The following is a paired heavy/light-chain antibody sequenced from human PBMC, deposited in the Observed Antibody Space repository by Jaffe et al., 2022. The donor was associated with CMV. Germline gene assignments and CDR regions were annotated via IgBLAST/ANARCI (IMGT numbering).Light chain of an antibody. Sequence: DIQMTQSPSTLSASVGDRVTITCRASQSISSWLAWYQQKPGKAPKLLIYKASSLESGVPSRFSGSGSGTEFTLTISSLQPDDFATYYCQQYHSYPWTFGQGTKVEIK. V-gene: IGKV1-5*03. CDR2: KAS. J-gene: IGKJ1*01. CDR3: QQYHSYPWT. CDR1: QSISSW.
Heavy chain of an antibody. CDR2: IKQDGSEK. D-gene: IGHD3-10*01. V-gene: IGHV3-7*01. CDR3: ARNRVAPPDF. CDR1: GFAISSYW. Sequence: EVQLVESGGGLVQPGGSLRLSCAASGFAISSYWMSWVRQAPGKGLEWVANIKQDGSEKYCLDSVKGRCTISRDNAKNSLYLQMNSLRLEDTAVYYCARNRVAPPDFWGQGTLVTVSS. J-gene: IGHJ4*02.